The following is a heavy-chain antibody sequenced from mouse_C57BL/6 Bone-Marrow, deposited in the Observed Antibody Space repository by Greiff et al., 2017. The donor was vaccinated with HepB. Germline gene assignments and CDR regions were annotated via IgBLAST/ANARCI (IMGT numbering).Heavy chain of an antibody. CDR3: ARGKLGNFDY. J-gene: IGHJ2*01. CDR1: GYTFTDYY. Sequence: QVQLQQSGAELVRPGASVKLSCKASGYTFTDYYINWVKQRPGQGLEWIARIYPGSGNTYYNEKFKGKATLTAEKSSSTAYMQLSSLTSEDSAVYFCARGKLGNFDYWGQGTTLTVSS. D-gene: IGHD4-1*01. V-gene: IGHV1-76*01. CDR2: IYPGSGNT.